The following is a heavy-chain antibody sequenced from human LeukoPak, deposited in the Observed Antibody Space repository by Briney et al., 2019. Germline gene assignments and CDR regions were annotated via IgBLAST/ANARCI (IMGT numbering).Heavy chain of an antibody. D-gene: IGHD2-8*01. CDR2: IKQDESEK. CDR1: GFTFSSYW. CDR3: ARGYGQWAY. V-gene: IGHV3-7*01. Sequence: GESLRLSCVASGFTFSSYWMSWVRQAPGKGLEWVANIKQDESEKYYVDSVKGRFTTSRDNAKNSLYLQMNSLRAEDTALYYCARGYGQWAYWGQGTLVTVSS. J-gene: IGHJ4*02.